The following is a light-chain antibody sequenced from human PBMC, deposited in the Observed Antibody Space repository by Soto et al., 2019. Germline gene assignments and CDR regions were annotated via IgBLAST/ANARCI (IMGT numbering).Light chain of an antibody. V-gene: IGKV3-15*01. J-gene: IGKJ4*01. CDR2: GAS. Sequence: EIVLTQSPGTLSLSPGERATLSCRASQTIRYNYLSWYQQKPGQAPRLLISGASTRATGVPARFSGSGSGTDFALTISSLQSEDFAVYFCQQNNNWPLTFGGGTKVDIK. CDR1: QTIRYNY. CDR3: QQNNNWPLT.